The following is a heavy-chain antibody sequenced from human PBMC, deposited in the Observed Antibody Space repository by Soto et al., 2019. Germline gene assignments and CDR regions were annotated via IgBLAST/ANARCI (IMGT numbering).Heavy chain of an antibody. J-gene: IGHJ4*02. Sequence: EVELVESGGGLVKPGGSLKLSCAASGFTFRTYYMIWVRQAPGKGLEWVLTISAGSSNIYYAPSVKGQFTISRDNAKNLLYLQINRLRAEDTAVYYCERQYPSSSRHFAHWGQGTLVIVSP. CDR1: GFTFRTYY. V-gene: IGHV3-21*01. D-gene: IGHD6-6*01. CDR3: ERQYPSSSRHFAH. CDR2: ISAGSSNI.